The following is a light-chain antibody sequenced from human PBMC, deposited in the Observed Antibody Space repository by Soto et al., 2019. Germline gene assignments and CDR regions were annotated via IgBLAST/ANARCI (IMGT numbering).Light chain of an antibody. J-gene: IGKJ2*01. CDR2: AAS. Sequence: DIPMTQSPSSLSASVGDRVTITYRASQIIISYLNWYQQKPGKAPKLLIYAASSLQSGVPSRFSGSGSGTDFTLTISSLQPEDFATYYCQQSYSTPPSFGQGTKLEIK. CDR1: QIIISY. V-gene: IGKV1-39*01. CDR3: QQSYSTPPS.